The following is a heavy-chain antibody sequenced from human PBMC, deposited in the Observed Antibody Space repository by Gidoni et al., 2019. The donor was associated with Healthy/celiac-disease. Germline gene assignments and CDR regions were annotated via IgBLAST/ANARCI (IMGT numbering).Heavy chain of an antibody. D-gene: IGHD3-22*01. Sequence: EVQLVESGGGLVQPGGSLRLSCAASGFTFCSYWMHWVRQAPGKGLVWVSRINSDGSSTSDADSVKGRFTISRDNAKNTLYLQMNSLRAEDTAVYYCARVGAAYYYDSSGYYDYWGQGTLVTVSS. CDR2: INSDGSST. CDR3: ARVGAAYYYDSSGYYDY. V-gene: IGHV3-74*01. J-gene: IGHJ4*02. CDR1: GFTFCSYW.